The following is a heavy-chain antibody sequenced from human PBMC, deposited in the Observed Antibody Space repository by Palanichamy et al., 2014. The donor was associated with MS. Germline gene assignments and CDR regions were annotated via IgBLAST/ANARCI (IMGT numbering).Heavy chain of an antibody. CDR1: GFMFSRYA. Sequence: QVRLVESGGGVVQPGGSLRLSCAASGFMFSRYALHWVRQAPGTGLDWVTVISQDGSNEYYTEAVKGRFTISRDNSRNTVFLQMNSLRLEDTAVYFCARAHTGAFDVWGQGTMVTVSS. CDR3: ARAHTGAFDV. V-gene: IGHV3-30-3*01. CDR2: ISQDGSNE. J-gene: IGHJ3*01.